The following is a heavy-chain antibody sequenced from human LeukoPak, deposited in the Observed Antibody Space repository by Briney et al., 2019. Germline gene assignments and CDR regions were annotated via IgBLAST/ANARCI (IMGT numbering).Heavy chain of an antibody. CDR3: ARGYCSGGSCWYFDY. J-gene: IGHJ4*02. D-gene: IGHD2-15*01. Sequence: GGSLRLSCGASGFTFDDYGMSWVRQAPGKGLEWVSGINWNGGSIGYADSVKGRFTISGDNAKNSLYLQMNSLRADDTALYYCARGYCSGGSCWYFDYWGQGTLVTVSS. CDR2: INWNGGSI. CDR1: GFTFDDYG. V-gene: IGHV3-20*04.